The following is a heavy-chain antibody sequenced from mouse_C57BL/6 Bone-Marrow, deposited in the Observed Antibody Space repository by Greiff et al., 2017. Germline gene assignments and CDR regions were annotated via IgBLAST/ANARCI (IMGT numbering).Heavy chain of an antibody. Sequence: QVQLKESGPELVKPGASVKISCKASGYAFSSSWMNWVKQRPGKGLEWIGRIYPGDGATNYNGKFKGKATLTADKSSSTAYMQLSSLTSEDSAVYFCAREGTFDYWGQGTTLTVSS. CDR1: GYAFSSSW. J-gene: IGHJ2*01. CDR2: IYPGDGAT. V-gene: IGHV1-82*01. CDR3: AREGTFDY.